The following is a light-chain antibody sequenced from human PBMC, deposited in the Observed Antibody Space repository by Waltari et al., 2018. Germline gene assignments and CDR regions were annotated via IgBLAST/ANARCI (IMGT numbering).Light chain of an antibody. CDR3: AAWDDSLDGWV. CDR1: SSNIGVDP. CDR2: SSN. Sequence: QSVLTQPPSASGTPGQSVTISCSGSSSNIGVDPVSWYQQLPGTAPKLPIPSSNQRRPGAPDRFSGSTSGTTASLAISGLQSEDEAAYYCAAWDDSLDGWVFGGGTKLTVL. J-gene: IGLJ3*02. V-gene: IGLV1-44*01.